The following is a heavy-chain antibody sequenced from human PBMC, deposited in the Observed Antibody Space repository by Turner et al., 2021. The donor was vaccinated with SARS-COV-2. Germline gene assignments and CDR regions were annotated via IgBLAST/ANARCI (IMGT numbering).Heavy chain of an antibody. V-gene: IGHV4-34*01. CDR3: ARGRGGFYDNSGYYYVY. Sequence: QVQLQQWGAGLLKPSETLSLTCAVYGGSFSGYYWSWIRQPPGKGLEWIGEIHHSGSTNYNPSLKSRVTMSVDTSKNQFSLKLTSVTAADTAVYYCARGRGGFYDNSGYYYVYWGQGTLVTVSS. D-gene: IGHD3-22*01. J-gene: IGHJ4*02. CDR2: IHHSGST. CDR1: GGSFSGYY.